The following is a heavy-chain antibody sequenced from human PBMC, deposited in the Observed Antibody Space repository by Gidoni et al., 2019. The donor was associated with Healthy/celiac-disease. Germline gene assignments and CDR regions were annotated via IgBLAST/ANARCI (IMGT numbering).Heavy chain of an antibody. CDR1: GYTFTGYY. D-gene: IGHD6-19*01. CDR3: ARDPGSGWPTYYFDY. Sequence: QVQLVQSGAEVKKPGASVKVSCKASGYTFTGYYMHWVRQAPGQGLEWMGWINPNSGGTNYAQKFQGRVTMTRDTSISTAYMELSRLRSDDTAVYYCARDPGSGWPTYYFDYWGQGTLVTVSS. J-gene: IGHJ4*02. V-gene: IGHV1-2*02. CDR2: INPNSGGT.